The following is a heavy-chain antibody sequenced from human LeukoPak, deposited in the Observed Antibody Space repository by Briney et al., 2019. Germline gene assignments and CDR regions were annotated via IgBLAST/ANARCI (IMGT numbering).Heavy chain of an antibody. Sequence: GGSLRLSCAAPGFTFSDYYMSWIRQAPGKGLEWISYISSSGSPVSYADSVKGRFTISRDNAKNSLYLQMNSLRAEDTAVYYCARLRYYYDSSGYYHWGQGTLVTASS. CDR2: ISSSGSPV. J-gene: IGHJ5*02. CDR3: ARLRYYYDSSGYYH. V-gene: IGHV3-11*01. CDR1: GFTFSDYY. D-gene: IGHD3-22*01.